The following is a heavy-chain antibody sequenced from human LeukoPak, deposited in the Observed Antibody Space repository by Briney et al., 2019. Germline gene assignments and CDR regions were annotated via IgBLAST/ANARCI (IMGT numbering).Heavy chain of an antibody. Sequence: GGSLRLSCAASVLTFSSYGMHWVRQAPGKGLEWVAFIRYDGSNKYYADSVKGRFTISRDNSKNTLYLQMNSLRAEDTAVYYCAKIIEQQLATTDDYWGQGTLVTVSS. CDR3: AKIIEQQLATTDDY. D-gene: IGHD6-13*01. V-gene: IGHV3-30*02. J-gene: IGHJ4*02. CDR1: VLTFSSYG. CDR2: IRYDGSNK.